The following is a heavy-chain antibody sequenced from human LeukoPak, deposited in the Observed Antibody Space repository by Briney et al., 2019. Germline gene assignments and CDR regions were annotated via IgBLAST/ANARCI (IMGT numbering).Heavy chain of an antibody. D-gene: IGHD3-3*01. Sequence: GESLKISCKGSGYSFTSYWIGWVRQMPGKGLEWMGIIYPGDSDTRYSPSFQGQVTISADKSISTAYLQWSSLKASDTAMYYCASTSNYDFWSRRDRDYYGMDVWGQGTTVTVSS. J-gene: IGHJ6*02. V-gene: IGHV5-51*01. CDR2: IYPGDSDT. CDR3: ASTSNYDFWSRRDRDYYGMDV. CDR1: GYSFTSYW.